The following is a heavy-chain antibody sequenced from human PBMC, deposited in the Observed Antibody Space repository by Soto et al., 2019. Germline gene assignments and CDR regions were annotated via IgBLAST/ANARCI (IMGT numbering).Heavy chain of an antibody. Sequence: EVQLVESGGGLVQPGGSLRLSCAVSGFTFSNYAMGWVRQAPGKELEWVSASGTHYADSVKGRFTISRDNSKNTLYLQMNSLRVEDTAVYYCAKTSEAVAGTVYDSWGQGTLVTVSS. CDR1: GFTFSNYA. V-gene: IGHV3-23*04. CDR3: AKTSEAVAGTVYDS. CDR2: SGT. D-gene: IGHD6-19*01. J-gene: IGHJ4*02.